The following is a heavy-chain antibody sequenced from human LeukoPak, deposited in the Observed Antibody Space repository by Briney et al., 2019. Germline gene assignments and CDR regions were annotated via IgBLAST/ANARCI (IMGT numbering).Heavy chain of an antibody. CDR2: TYYRSKWYN. Sequence: SQTLSLTCDISGDSVSSNNGAWNWIRQSPSRGLEWLGRTYYRSKWYNDYAGSLNGRITISPDTSKNQFSLHLNSVTPEDTAVYYCARDLGNTGWYTFEYWGQGILVTVSS. J-gene: IGHJ4*02. D-gene: IGHD6-19*01. V-gene: IGHV6-1*01. CDR1: GDSVSSNNGA. CDR3: ARDLGNTGWYTFEY.